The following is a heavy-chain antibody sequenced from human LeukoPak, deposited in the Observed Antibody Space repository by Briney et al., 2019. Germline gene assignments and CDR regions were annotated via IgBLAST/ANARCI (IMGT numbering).Heavy chain of an antibody. D-gene: IGHD5-18*01. Sequence: SSETLSLTCAVYGGSFSGYYWSWIRQPPGKGLEWIGEINHSGSTNYNPSLKSRVTISVDTSKNQFSLKLSSVTAADTAVYYCARSMLSPSPQLWLPYYYYYMDVWGKGTMVTVSS. CDR1: GGSFSGYY. J-gene: IGHJ6*03. CDR2: INHSGST. V-gene: IGHV4-34*01. CDR3: ARSMLSPSPQLWLPYYYYYMDV.